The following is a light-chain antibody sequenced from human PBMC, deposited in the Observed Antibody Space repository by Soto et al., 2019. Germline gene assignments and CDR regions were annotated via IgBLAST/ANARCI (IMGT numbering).Light chain of an antibody. CDR3: QQTYSTPYT. Sequence: IHMTQSPSSLSASVGDRVTISCRASQRITTYLNWYQQKPGEAPKLLISTSGTLQRGVPSRFIGSGSGTDFTLTITSLQPADLATYFCQQTYSTPYTFGQGTKLEIK. CDR1: QRITTY. V-gene: IGKV1-39*01. CDR2: TSG. J-gene: IGKJ2*01.